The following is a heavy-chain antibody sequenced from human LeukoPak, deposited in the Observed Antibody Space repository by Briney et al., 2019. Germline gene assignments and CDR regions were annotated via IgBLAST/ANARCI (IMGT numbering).Heavy chain of an antibody. CDR3: ARRSWGVYYFDY. CDR2: IYTSGVT. J-gene: IGHJ4*02. D-gene: IGHD3-10*01. CDR1: GGSISSYY. V-gene: IGHV4-4*09. Sequence: PSETLSLTCTVSGGSISSYYWSWIRQPPGKGLEWIGYIYTSGVTNYNPSLKSRVTISVDTSKNQFSLKLTSVTAADTAVYYCARRSWGVYYFDYWGQGTLVTVSS.